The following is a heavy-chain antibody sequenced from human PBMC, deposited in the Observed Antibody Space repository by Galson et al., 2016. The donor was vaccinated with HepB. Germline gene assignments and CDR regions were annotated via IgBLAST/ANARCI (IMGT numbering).Heavy chain of an antibody. J-gene: IGHJ4*02. V-gene: IGHV2-5*01. D-gene: IGHD3-3*01. CDR1: GFSLTTNVEG. Sequence: PALVKPTQTLTLTCTFSGFSLTTNVEGVGWIRQSPGKAPEWLATIYWNADKRYRPSLKNRLTITKDTSKKQVVLTMTNMDPEDTATYYCAYSFTTFGVRNYLDSWGQGVLVTVSS. CDR3: AYSFTTFGVRNYLDS. CDR2: IYWNADK.